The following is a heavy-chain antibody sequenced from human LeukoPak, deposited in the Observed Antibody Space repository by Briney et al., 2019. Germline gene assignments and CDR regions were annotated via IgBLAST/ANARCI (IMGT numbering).Heavy chain of an antibody. V-gene: IGHV3-48*02. J-gene: IGHJ4*02. Sequence: GGSLRLSCATSGFTFRSYSMHWVRQAPGKGLEWVSYISSSSSAIKYADSVKGRFTISRDNAKNSLYLQMNSLRDKDTAVYYCARDLYYGFDYWGQGTLVSVSS. CDR3: ARDLYYGFDY. D-gene: IGHD1-26*01. CDR1: GFTFRSYS. CDR2: ISSSSSAI.